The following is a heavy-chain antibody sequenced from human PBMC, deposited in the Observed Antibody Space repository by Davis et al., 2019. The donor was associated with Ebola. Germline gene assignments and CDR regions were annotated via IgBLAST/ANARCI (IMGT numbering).Heavy chain of an antibody. CDR3: ARVYTHYRFDY. D-gene: IGHD4-11*01. J-gene: IGHJ4*02. V-gene: IGHV4-59*08. Sequence: PSATLSLTCTVSGDSISHYYWSWIRQPPGRGLEWIAYVSYGGSTDYNPSLKSRVTISIDTSKHQFSLKLNSVTAADTAIDFCARVYTHYRFDYWGQGTLVTVSP. CDR2: VSYGGST. CDR1: GDSISHYY.